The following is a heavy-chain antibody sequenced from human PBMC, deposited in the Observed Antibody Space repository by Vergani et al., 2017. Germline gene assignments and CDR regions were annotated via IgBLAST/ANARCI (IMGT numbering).Heavy chain of an antibody. CDR1: GYTFTGYY. V-gene: IGHV1-2*02. J-gene: IGHJ5*02. CDR3: ARRGFKRYWSGGSCPDGFDP. D-gene: IGHD2-15*01. Sequence: QVQLVQSGAEVKKPGASVKVSCKASGYTFTGYYMHWVRQAPGQGLELMGWINPNSGGTNYAQKFQGRVTMTRDTSISTAYMELSSLRSEDTAVYYCARRGFKRYWSGGSCPDGFDPWGQGTLVTVYS. CDR2: INPNSGGT.